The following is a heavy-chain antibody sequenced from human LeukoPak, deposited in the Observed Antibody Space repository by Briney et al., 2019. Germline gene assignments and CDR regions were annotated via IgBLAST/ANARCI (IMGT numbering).Heavy chain of an antibody. D-gene: IGHD2-2*01. CDR1: GGSVSSYY. J-gene: IGHJ5*02. CDR2: IYNSGST. V-gene: IGHV4-59*02. CDR3: ARIVPVDLANWFDP. Sequence: SETLSLSCTVSGGSVSSYYWSWIRLPPGKGLEWIGYIYNSGSTNYNPSLKSRVTISIDTSKNQFSLKLSSVTAADTAVYYCARIVPVDLANWFDPWGQGTLVTVSP.